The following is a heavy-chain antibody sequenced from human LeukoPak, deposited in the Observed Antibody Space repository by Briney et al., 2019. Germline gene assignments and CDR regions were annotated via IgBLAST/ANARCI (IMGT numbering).Heavy chain of an antibody. CDR2: ISGSGGST. V-gene: IGHV3-23*01. Sequence: PGGSLRLSCAASGFTFSSYAMSWVRQAPGKGLEWVSAISGSGGSTYYADSVKGRFTISRDNSKNTLYLQMNSLRAEDTAVYYCVKDVKAGRRVYYYYYMDVWGKGTTVTVSS. CDR1: GFTFSSYA. CDR3: VKDVKAGRRVYYYYYMDV. D-gene: IGHD6-13*01. J-gene: IGHJ6*03.